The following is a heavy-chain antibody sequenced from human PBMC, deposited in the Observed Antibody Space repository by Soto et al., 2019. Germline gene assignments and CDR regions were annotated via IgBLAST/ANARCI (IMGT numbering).Heavy chain of an antibody. D-gene: IGHD5-12*01. J-gene: IGHJ4*02. Sequence: QLQLQESGPGLVKPSETLSLTCTVSGGSISSSSYYWGWIRQPPGRGLEWIGSIYYSGSTYYNPSLKSRVTISVDTSKNQFSLKLSSVTAADTAVYYCARFSRRYYFDYWGQGTLVTVSS. V-gene: IGHV4-39*01. CDR1: GGSISSSSYY. CDR3: ARFSRRYYFDY. CDR2: IYYSGST.